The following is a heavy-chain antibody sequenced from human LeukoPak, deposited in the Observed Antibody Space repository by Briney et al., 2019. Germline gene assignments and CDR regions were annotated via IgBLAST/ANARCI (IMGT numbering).Heavy chain of an antibody. Sequence: GGSLRLSCAASGFTFSSYAMSWVRQAPGKGLEWVSAISGSGGSTYYADSVKGRFTISRDNSKNTLYLQMNSLRAEDTAVYYYAKDRIVVVVAATLFYWGQGTLVTVSS. D-gene: IGHD2-15*01. CDR2: ISGSGGST. CDR3: AKDRIVVVVAATLFY. J-gene: IGHJ4*02. V-gene: IGHV3-23*01. CDR1: GFTFSSYA.